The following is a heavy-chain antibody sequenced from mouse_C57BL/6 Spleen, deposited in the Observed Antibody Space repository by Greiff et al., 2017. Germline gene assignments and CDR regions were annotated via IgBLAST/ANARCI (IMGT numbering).Heavy chain of an antibody. CDR2: IRGKSNNYAT. V-gene: IGHV10-1*01. D-gene: IGHD2-4*01. CDR1: GFSFTTYA. J-gene: IGHJ1*03. CDR3: VRHNYEYWYFDV. Sequence: EVQGVESGGGLVQPKGSLKLSCAASGFSFTTYAMNWVRQAPGKGLEWVARIRGKSNNYATYYADSVKDRFTISRDDSESMLYLHMNNLRTEDTAMNCCVRHNYEYWYFDVWGTGTTVTVSS.